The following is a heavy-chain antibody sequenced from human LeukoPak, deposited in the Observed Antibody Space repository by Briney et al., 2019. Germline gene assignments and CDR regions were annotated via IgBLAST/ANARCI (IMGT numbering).Heavy chain of an antibody. CDR2: ISSSSSTI. D-gene: IGHD4-23*01. Sequence: GGSLRLSCAASGFIFSSYSMNWVRQAPGKGLEWVSYISSSSSTIYYADSVKGRFTISRDNAENSLHLHMSSLRAEDTAVYYCATPPLVTWFDPWGQGTLVTVSS. V-gene: IGHV3-48*04. CDR3: ATPPLVTWFDP. J-gene: IGHJ5*02. CDR1: GFIFSSYS.